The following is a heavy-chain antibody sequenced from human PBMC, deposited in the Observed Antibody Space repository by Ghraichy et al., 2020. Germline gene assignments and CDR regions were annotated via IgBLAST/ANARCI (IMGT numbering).Heavy chain of an antibody. J-gene: IGHJ3*02. CDR1: GFTFSSYG. D-gene: IGHD2-2*01. CDR3: AKELMPKISDALDM. Sequence: GESLNISCAASGFTFSSYGMHWVRQAPGKGLEWVAVVSYEGTTKFYADSVEGRFTISRDNSKNTLSLQMDSLRVDDTAVYFCAKELMPKISDALDMWGQGTMVTVSS. V-gene: IGHV3-30*18. CDR2: VSYEGTTK.